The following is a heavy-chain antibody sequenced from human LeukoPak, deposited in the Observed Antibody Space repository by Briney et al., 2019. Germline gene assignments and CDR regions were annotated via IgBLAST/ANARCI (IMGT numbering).Heavy chain of an antibody. CDR2: IDYSGST. CDR3: ARDQGCSGGNCYSNWFDP. J-gene: IGHJ5*02. D-gene: IGHD2-15*01. V-gene: IGHV4-59*01. CDR1: GGSISSYY. Sequence: SETLSLTCTVSGGSISSYYWNWIRQPPGKGLEWIGNIDYSGSTNYDPSLTSRVTISVDTSKNQFSLKLSSVTAADAAVYYCARDQGCSGGNCYSNWFDPWGQGTLVTVSS.